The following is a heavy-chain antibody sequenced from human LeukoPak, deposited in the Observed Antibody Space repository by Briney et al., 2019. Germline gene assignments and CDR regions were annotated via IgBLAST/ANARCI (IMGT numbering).Heavy chain of an antibody. D-gene: IGHD3-22*01. CDR2: IYYSGST. J-gene: IGHJ3*02. V-gene: IGHV4-59*01. CDR3: ARKRTYYDSSGYYSWAFDI. Sequence: SETLSLTCTVSGGSISSYYWSWIRQPPGKGLEWIGYIYYSGSTNYNPSLKSRVTISVDTSKNQFSLKLSSVTAADTAVYYCARKRTYYDSSGYYSWAFDIWGQGTMVTVSS. CDR1: GGSISSYY.